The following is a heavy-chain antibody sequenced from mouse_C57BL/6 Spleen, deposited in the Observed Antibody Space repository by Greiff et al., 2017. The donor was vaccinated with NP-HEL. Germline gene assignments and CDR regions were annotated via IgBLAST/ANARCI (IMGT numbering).Heavy chain of an antibody. CDR1: GYAFSSSW. Sequence: VQLQESGPELVKPGASVKISCKASGYAFSSSWMNWVKQRPGKGLEWIGRIYPGDGDTNYNGKFKGKATLTADKSSSTAYMQLSSLTSEDSAVYFCAREDGNPRYWYFDVWGTGTTVTVSS. D-gene: IGHD2-1*01. V-gene: IGHV1-82*01. CDR3: AREDGNPRYWYFDV. CDR2: IYPGDGDT. J-gene: IGHJ1*03.